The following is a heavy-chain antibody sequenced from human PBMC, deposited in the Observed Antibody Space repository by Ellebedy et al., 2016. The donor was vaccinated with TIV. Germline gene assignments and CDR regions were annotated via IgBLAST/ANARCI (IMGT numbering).Heavy chain of an antibody. Sequence: GESLKISCAASGLTFSSYSMNWVRQAPGKGLEWVSYISRSSSAIYYADSVKGRFTISRDKAKNSLYLQMISLRTEDTAVYYCARVGLGDDGMDVWGQGTTVTVSS. CDR2: ISRSSSAI. CDR3: ARVGLGDDGMDV. CDR1: GLTFSSYS. V-gene: IGHV3-48*01. J-gene: IGHJ6*02.